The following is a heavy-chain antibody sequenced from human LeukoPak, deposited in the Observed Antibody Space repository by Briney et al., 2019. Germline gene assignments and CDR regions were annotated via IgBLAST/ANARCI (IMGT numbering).Heavy chain of an antibody. V-gene: IGHV5-10-1*01. D-gene: IGHD6-6*01. Sequence: KVSCKASGYTFSSYGFSWVRQMPGKGLEWMGRIDPSDSYTNYSPSFQGHVTISADKSISTAYLQWSSLKASDTAMYYCAGRGLVSSYHHSGFDYWGQGTLVTVSS. CDR1: GYTFSSYG. CDR2: IDPSDSYT. CDR3: AGRGLVSSYHHSGFDY. J-gene: IGHJ4*02.